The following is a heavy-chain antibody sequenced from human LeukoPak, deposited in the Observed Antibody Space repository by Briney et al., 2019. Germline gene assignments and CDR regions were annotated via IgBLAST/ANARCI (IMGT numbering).Heavy chain of an antibody. CDR3: ARRKRSGCSSTSCLLNWFDP. V-gene: IGHV4-34*01. CDR2: INHSGST. Sequence: SETLSLTCAVCGGPFSGYYWSGLRQPPGKGLEWVAEINHSGSTNYKLSLKSPVTISGDASKTQFSLKLSSVTAAETAVYYCARRKRSGCSSTSCLLNWFDPWGQGTLVTVSS. D-gene: IGHD2-2*01. CDR1: GGPFSGYY. J-gene: IGHJ5*02.